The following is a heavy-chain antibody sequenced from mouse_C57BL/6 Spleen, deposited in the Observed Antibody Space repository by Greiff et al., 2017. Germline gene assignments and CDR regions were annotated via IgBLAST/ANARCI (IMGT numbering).Heavy chain of an antibody. CDR2: ISSGGSYT. Sequence: EVKLMESGGDLVKPGGSLKLSCAASGFTFSSYGMSWVRQTPDQRLEWVATISSGGSYTYYPDSVKGRFTISRDKSKNTLYLQMSSLKSEDTAMYYCLRHDRVRPFYAMGHRGSRNSGT. J-gene: IGHJ4*01. D-gene: IGHD5-1*01. V-gene: IGHV5-6*01. CDR3: LRHDRVRPFYAMGH. CDR1: GFTFSSYG.